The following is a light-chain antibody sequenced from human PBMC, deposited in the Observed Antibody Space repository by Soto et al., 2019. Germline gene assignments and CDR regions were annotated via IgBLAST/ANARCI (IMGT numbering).Light chain of an antibody. CDR1: SGIDVGTYT. V-gene: IGLV5-45*03. J-gene: IGLJ3*02. Sequence: QAVVTQPSSLSASPGASASLTCTLRSGIDVGTYTIYWFQQRPGSPPHYLLNYKSDSDKQQASGVPSRFSGSKDASANAGILLISGLQSEDEAAYYCMIWHSSAWVFGGGTQLTVL. CDR3: MIWHSSAWV. CDR2: YKSDSDK.